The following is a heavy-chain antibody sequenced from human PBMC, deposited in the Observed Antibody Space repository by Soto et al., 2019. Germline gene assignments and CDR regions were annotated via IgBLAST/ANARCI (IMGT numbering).Heavy chain of an antibody. J-gene: IGHJ6*03. V-gene: IGHV3-33*01. CDR3: ARGRRITIFGVVYNPGDYYYYMDV. CDR2: IWYDGSNK. D-gene: IGHD3-3*01. CDR1: GFTFSSYG. Sequence: GGSLRLSCAASGFTFSSYGMHWVRQAPGKGLEWVAVIWYDGSNKYYADSVKGRFTISRDNSKNTLYLQMNSLRAEDTAVYYCARGRRITIFGVVYNPGDYYYYMDVWGKGTTVTVSS.